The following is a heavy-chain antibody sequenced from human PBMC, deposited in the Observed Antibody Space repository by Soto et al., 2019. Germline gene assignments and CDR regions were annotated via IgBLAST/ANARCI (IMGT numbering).Heavy chain of an antibody. CDR3: AREVSPNSRGWYTVLVRWFDP. Sequence: QVQLQESGPGLVKPSQTLSLTCTVSGGSINSGDYYWSWVRQVPGKGLEWIGFISYSGNTHYNPYLESRVTISKDTSKNQFSLSFNSMTAADSAVYYCAREVSPNSRGWYTVLVRWFDPWGQGTLVTVSS. V-gene: IGHV4-31*03. J-gene: IGHJ5*02. D-gene: IGHD6-19*01. CDR2: ISYSGNT. CDR1: GGSINSGDYY.